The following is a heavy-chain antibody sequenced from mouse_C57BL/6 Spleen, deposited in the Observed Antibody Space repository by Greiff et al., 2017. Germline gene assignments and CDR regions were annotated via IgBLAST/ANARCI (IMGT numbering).Heavy chain of an antibody. D-gene: IGHD1-1*01. J-gene: IGHJ1*03. CDR1: GYTFTDYY. CDR3: ARSTTVVATRWDFDV. CDR2: INPNNGGT. V-gene: IGHV1-26*01. Sequence: VQLQQSGPELVKPGASVKISCKASGYTFTDYYMNWVKQSHGKSLEWIGDINPNNGGTSYNQKFKGKATLTVDKSSSTAYMELRSLTSEDSAVYYCARSTTVVATRWDFDVWGTGTTVTVAS.